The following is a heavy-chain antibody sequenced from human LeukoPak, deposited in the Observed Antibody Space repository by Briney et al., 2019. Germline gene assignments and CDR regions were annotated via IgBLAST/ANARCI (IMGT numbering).Heavy chain of an antibody. J-gene: IGHJ3*02. V-gene: IGHV3-9*03. CDR2: ISWNSGSI. Sequence: GGSLRLSCAASGFIFSNYAMNWVRQAPGKGLEWVSGISWNSGSIGYADSVKGRFTISRDNAKNSLYLQMNSLRAEDMALYYCATLGSPYYYDSSGYSRHAFDIWGQGTMVTVSS. CDR3: ATLGSPYYYDSSGYSRHAFDI. D-gene: IGHD3-22*01. CDR1: GFIFSNYA.